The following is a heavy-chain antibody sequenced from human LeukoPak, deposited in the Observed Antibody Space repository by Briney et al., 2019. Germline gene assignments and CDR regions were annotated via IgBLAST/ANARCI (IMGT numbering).Heavy chain of an antibody. J-gene: IGHJ6*02. CDR3: ARRLTSSSWFYGMDV. CDR2: IHNSGST. D-gene: IGHD6-13*01. CDR1: GGSLSRYN. Sequence: SETLSLTCTVSGGSLSRYNWSWIRQPPGKGLEWIGWIGYIHNSGSTSYSPSLRSRLSISIDTSKNQISLMLNSVTAADTAVYFCARRLTSSSWFYGMDVWGQGTTVTVSS. V-gene: IGHV4-4*09.